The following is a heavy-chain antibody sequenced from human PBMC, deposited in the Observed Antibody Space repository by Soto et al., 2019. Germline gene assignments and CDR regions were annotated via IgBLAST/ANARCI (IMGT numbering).Heavy chain of an antibody. CDR3: ARGSGGGTFDF. J-gene: IGHJ4*02. V-gene: IGHV4-59*01. Sequence: QVQLQESGPGLVKPSETLSLTCTVSGGSMSSYYWNWIRQPPGKGLEWIGYIYYSGSTNYNPSLKSRVTISVDTSKNQFSLKLSSVTAADTAVYYCARGSGGGTFDFWGQGTLVTVSS. CDR2: IYYSGST. D-gene: IGHD1-26*01. CDR1: GGSMSSYY.